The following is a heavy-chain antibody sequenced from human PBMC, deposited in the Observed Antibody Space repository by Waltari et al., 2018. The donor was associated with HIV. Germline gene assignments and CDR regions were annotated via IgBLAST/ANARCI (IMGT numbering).Heavy chain of an antibody. J-gene: IGHJ4*02. D-gene: IGHD3-22*01. CDR3: ARLSSIKWLFDY. CDR2: IYYSGST. V-gene: IGHV4-59*08. Sequence: QVQLQESGPGLVKPSETLSLTCTVSGGSISSYYWSWIRQPPGKGLEWIGYIYYSGSTNYNPSLKSRVTISVDTSKNQFSLKLSSVTAADTAVYYCARLSSIKWLFDYWGQGTLVTVSS. CDR1: GGSISSYY.